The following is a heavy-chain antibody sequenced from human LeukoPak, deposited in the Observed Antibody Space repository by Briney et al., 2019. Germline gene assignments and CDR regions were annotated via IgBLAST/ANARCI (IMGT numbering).Heavy chain of an antibody. V-gene: IGHV4-38-2*01. J-gene: IGHJ4*02. CDR2: IYHIGST. D-gene: IGHD3-22*01. Sequence: SETLSLTCAVPGHSISSGYYWGWIRPPPGKGLEWIGSIYHIGSTYYNPSLKSRVTISVDTSKNRFSLKLSSVTAADTAVYYCAGQHDSNGYYFYWGQGTLVTVSS. CDR1: GHSISSGYY. CDR3: AGQHDSNGYYFY.